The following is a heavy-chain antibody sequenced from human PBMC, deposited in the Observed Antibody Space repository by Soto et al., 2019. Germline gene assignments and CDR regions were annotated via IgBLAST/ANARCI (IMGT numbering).Heavy chain of an antibody. CDR3: ARDRSSSWYNGTFYFDS. Sequence: QVQLVQSGAEVRKPGSSVKVSCKASGGTFTTYDISWVRQAPGQGLEWMGGIIPLFDATKYAQKFQGRVTSTADKSTGTAYREWSSLRSEDTAMYYCARDRSSSWYNGTFYFDSWGQGTLVTVSS. CDR2: IIPLFDAT. D-gene: IGHD6-19*01. V-gene: IGHV1-69*06. J-gene: IGHJ4*02. CDR1: GGTFTTYD.